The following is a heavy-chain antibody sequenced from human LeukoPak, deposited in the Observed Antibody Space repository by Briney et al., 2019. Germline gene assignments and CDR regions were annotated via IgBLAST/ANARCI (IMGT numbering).Heavy chain of an antibody. D-gene: IGHD6-13*01. CDR1: GFTFSSYW. CDR2: IKQDGSEK. Sequence: GGSPRLSFAASGFTFSSYWMSWVRQAPGKGLEWVANIKQDGSEKYYVDSVKGRFTISRDNAKNSLYLQMNSLRAEDTAVYYCRTYSSSWYIGLDYWGQGTLVTVSS. CDR3: RTYSSSWYIGLDY. V-gene: IGHV3-7*01. J-gene: IGHJ4*02.